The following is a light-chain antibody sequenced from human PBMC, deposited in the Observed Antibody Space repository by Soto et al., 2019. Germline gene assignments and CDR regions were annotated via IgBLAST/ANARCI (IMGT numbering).Light chain of an antibody. CDR1: QSILFTSDNKNY. V-gene: IGKV4-1*01. Sequence: DIVMTQSPDSLTVSLGERATIHCKSSQSILFTSDNKNYLAWYQQKSGQPPRLLIYWASTRESGVPDRFSGRGSGTDFSLTISSLEAEDVAVYYCQQHYTTPRPFGQGTKVEIK. CDR3: QQHYTTPRP. CDR2: WAS. J-gene: IGKJ1*01.